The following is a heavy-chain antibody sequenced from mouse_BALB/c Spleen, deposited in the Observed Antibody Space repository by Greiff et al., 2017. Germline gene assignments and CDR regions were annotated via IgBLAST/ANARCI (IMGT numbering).Heavy chain of an antibody. CDR3: ARGGSSDFAY. CDR2: INPSTGYT. CDR1: GYTFTSYW. D-gene: IGHD1-1*01. Sequence: VQLQQSGAELAKPGASVKMSCKASGYTFTSYWMHWVKQRPGQGLEWIGYINPSTGYTEYNQKFKDKATLTADKSSSTAYMQLSSLTSEDSAVYYCARGGSSDFAYWGQGTLVTVSA. J-gene: IGHJ3*01. V-gene: IGHV1-7*01.